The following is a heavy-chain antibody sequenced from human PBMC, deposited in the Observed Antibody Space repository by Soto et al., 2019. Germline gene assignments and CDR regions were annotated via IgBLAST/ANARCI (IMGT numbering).Heavy chain of an antibody. CDR1: GYTLTELS. V-gene: IGHV1-24*01. J-gene: IGHJ3*02. D-gene: IGHD6-13*01. Sequence: GASVKVSCKVSGYTLTELSMHWVRQAPGKGLEWMGGFDPEDGETIYAQKFQGRVTMTEDTSTDTAYMELSSLRSEDTAVYYCATDLRTFIAAAGTHAFDILGQGTMVT. CDR3: ATDLRTFIAAAGTHAFDI. CDR2: FDPEDGET.